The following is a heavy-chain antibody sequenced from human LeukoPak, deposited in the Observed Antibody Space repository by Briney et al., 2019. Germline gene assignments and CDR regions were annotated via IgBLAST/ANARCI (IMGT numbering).Heavy chain of an antibody. D-gene: IGHD6-13*01. CDR1: GYTFTGYY. Sequence: ASVKVSCKASGYTFTGYYMHWVRQAPGQGLEWMGWINPNSGGTNYAQKFQGRVTMTRDTSISTVYMELSRLRSDDTAVCYCARGIYSSNWFDPWGQGTLVTVSS. CDR3: ARGIYSSNWFDP. J-gene: IGHJ5*02. V-gene: IGHV1-2*02. CDR2: INPNSGGT.